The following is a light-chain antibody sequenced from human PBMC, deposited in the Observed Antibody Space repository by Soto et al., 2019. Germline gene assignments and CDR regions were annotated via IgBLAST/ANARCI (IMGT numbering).Light chain of an antibody. CDR2: DAS. CDR3: QQYGRSPGLFT. J-gene: IGKJ3*01. Sequence: EIVLTQSPGTLSLSPGERATLSCRASQSVSNTYLAWYQQKPGQAPSLLIYDASSRATGIPDRFSSSGSGTDLTLTLSRLEPEDFAVYYCQQYGRSPGLFTFGPGTKVDIK. CDR1: QSVSNTY. V-gene: IGKV3-20*01.